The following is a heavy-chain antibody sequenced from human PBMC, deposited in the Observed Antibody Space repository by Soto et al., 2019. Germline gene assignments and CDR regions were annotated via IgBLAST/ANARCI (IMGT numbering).Heavy chain of an antibody. Sequence: EVQLLESGGGLVQPGGSLRLSCAASGFTFSNYAMSWVRKAPGKGLAWVSTLSGSGADTYYADSVKGRFTIPRDNSENTFSLQMNSLRAEDTALYCCASYFYDTSGYKYFGLRHFDFWGQGPLVTVSS. D-gene: IGHD3-22*01. J-gene: IGHJ4*02. V-gene: IGHV3-23*01. CDR3: ASYFYDTSGYKYFGLRHFDF. CDR2: LSGSGADT. CDR1: GFTFSNYA.